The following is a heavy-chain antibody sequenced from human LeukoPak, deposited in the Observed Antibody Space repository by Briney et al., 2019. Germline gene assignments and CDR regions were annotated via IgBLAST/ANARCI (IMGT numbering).Heavy chain of an antibody. CDR2: ISGSGGST. V-gene: IGHV3-23*01. Sequence: GGSLRLSCAASGFTFSSYAMGWVRQAPGKGLEWVSAISGSGGSTYYADSVKGRFTISRDNSKNTLYLQMNSLRAEDTAVYYCANSKSPYYYDSSGYYPFDYWGQGTLVTVSS. CDR3: ANSKSPYYYDSSGYYPFDY. D-gene: IGHD3-22*01. CDR1: GFTFSSYA. J-gene: IGHJ4*02.